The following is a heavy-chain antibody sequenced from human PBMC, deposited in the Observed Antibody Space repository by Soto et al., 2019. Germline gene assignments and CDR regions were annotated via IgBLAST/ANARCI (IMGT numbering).Heavy chain of an antibody. Sequence: QVQLVQSGAEVKKPGASVKVSCKASGYTFTSYGISWVRQAPGQGLEWMGWISAYNGNTNYAQKLQGRVTMTTDTSTSRAYMELRSLRSDDTAVYYCARDGAAIPTYYYGMDVWGQGTTVTVSS. CDR1: GYTFTSYG. J-gene: IGHJ6*02. V-gene: IGHV1-18*01. D-gene: IGHD2-2*01. CDR3: ARDGAAIPTYYYGMDV. CDR2: ISAYNGNT.